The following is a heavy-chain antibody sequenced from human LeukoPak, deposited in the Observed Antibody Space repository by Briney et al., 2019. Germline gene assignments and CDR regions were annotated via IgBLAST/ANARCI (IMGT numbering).Heavy chain of an antibody. Sequence: SETLSLTCTVSGGSISSYYWSWIRQPPGKELEWIGYINYSGSTNYNPSLKSRVTMSVDTSKNQFSLKLSSVTAADTAVYYCARGGAVAGKNYYYYGMDVWGQGTTVTVSS. CDR2: INYSGST. D-gene: IGHD6-19*01. V-gene: IGHV4-59*12. J-gene: IGHJ6*02. CDR1: GGSISSYY. CDR3: ARGGAVAGKNYYYYGMDV.